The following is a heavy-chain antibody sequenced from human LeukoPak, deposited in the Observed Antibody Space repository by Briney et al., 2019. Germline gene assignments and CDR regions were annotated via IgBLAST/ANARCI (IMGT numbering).Heavy chain of an antibody. CDR2: INHSGNT. V-gene: IGHV4-34*01. CDR3: ARGVVVPAAESYYYYGMDV. Sequence: SETLSLTCAVYGGSFSGYYWSWIRQPPGKGLEWIGEINHSGNTNYNPSLKSRVTISVDTSKNQFSLKLSSVTAADTAVYYCARGVVVPAAESYYYYGMDVWAKGPRSPSP. D-gene: IGHD2-2*01. CDR1: GGSFSGYY. J-gene: IGHJ6*02.